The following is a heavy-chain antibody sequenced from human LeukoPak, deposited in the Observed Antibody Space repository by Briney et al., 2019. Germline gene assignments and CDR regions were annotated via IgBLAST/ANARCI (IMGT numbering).Heavy chain of an antibody. CDR1: GGAIGSSGYS. CDR3: ARHADSSGYLDAFDI. CDR2: IYYSGST. V-gene: IGHV4-39*01. J-gene: IGHJ3*02. Sequence: SETLSLTCTVSGGAIGSSGYSWGCIRQPPGKGLEWIGSIYYSGSTNYNPSLESRVTISVDTSKNQFSLKLSSVTAADTAVYYCARHADSSGYLDAFDIWGQGTMVTVSS. D-gene: IGHD3-22*01.